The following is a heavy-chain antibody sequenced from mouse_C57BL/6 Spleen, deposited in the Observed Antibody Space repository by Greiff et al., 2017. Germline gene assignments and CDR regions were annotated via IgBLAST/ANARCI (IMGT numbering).Heavy chain of an antibody. CDR2: ISSGGGYI. CDR3: TRTPYYFDY. Sequence: EVKLVESGEGLVKPGGSLKLSCAASGFTFSSYAMSWVRQTPEKRLEWVAYISSGGGYIYYADTVKGRFTISRDNARNTMYLQMSSLKAEDTAMYYCTRTPYYFDYWGQGTTLTVSS. CDR1: GFTFSSYA. V-gene: IGHV5-9-1*02. J-gene: IGHJ2*01.